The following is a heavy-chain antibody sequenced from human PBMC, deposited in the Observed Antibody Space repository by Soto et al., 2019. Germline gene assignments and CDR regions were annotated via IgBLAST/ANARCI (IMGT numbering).Heavy chain of an antibody. Sequence: EVQLVESGGGLVRPGASLRLSCAASGFTFSNAWMNWVRQAPGKGLEWVGRIESKADGGATDYAAPVKGRFTISRDDSKNTLYLQMNSLKSEDTAVYYCTTLTMIEVHDDSWGQGTLVTVSS. CDR1: GFTFSNAW. CDR3: TTLTMIEVHDDS. J-gene: IGHJ4*02. CDR2: IESKADGGAT. V-gene: IGHV3-15*04. D-gene: IGHD3-22*01.